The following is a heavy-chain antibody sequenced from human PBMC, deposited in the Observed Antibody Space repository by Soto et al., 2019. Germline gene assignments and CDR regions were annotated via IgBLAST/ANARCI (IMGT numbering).Heavy chain of an antibody. V-gene: IGHV4-31*03. J-gene: IGHJ4*02. Sequence: QVQLQESGPGLVKPSQTLSLTCTVSGGSISSGSYYWSWIRQHPGKGLEWIGYISYSGSTYYNASLRSRVPLATDASKIQFFLKLSSGTAAGAAVYYCARGVRCWGQGTLVTVSS. CDR1: GGSISSGSYY. D-gene: IGHD3-10*01. CDR2: ISYSGST. CDR3: ARGVRC.